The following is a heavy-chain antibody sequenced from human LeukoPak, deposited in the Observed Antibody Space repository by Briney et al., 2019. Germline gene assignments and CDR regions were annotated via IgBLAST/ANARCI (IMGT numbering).Heavy chain of an antibody. CDR2: IYPGDSET. Sequence: GESLKISCKGSGSTFTTYWIAWVRQVPGEGLEWMGIIYPGDSETRYSPSFQGQVTISADKSITTAYLQWGSLKASDTAMYYCTRSPRDGYHDAFDIWGQGTMVTVFS. CDR1: GSTFTTYW. J-gene: IGHJ3*02. V-gene: IGHV5-51*01. D-gene: IGHD5-24*01. CDR3: TRSPRDGYHDAFDI.